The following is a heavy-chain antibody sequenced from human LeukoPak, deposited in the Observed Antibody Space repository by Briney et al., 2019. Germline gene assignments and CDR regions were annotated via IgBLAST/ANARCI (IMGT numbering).Heavy chain of an antibody. CDR2: INHSGST. Sequence: SETLSLTCAVYGGSFSGYYWSWIRQPPGKGLEWIGEINHSGSTNYNPSLKSRVTISVDTSKNQSSLKLSSVTAADTAVYYCARGRWSGAFDIWGQGTMVTVSS. CDR3: ARGRWSGAFDI. J-gene: IGHJ3*02. D-gene: IGHD4-23*01. V-gene: IGHV4-34*01. CDR1: GGSFSGYY.